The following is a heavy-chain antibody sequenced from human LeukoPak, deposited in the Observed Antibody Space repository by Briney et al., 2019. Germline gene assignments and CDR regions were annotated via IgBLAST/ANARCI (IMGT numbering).Heavy chain of an antibody. CDR2: IYHSGST. CDR3: ARADYAFDI. D-gene: IGHD3-3*01. V-gene: IGHV4-38-2*02. Sequence: SETLSLTCTVSGYSISSGYYWGWIRQPPGKGLEWIGSIYHSGSTYYNPSLKSRVTISVDTSKNQFSLKLGSVTAADTAVYYCARADYAFDIWGQGTMVTVSS. CDR1: GYSISSGYY. J-gene: IGHJ3*02.